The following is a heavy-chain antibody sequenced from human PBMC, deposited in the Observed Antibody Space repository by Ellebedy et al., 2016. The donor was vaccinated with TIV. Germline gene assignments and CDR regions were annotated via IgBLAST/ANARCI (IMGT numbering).Heavy chain of an antibody. CDR2: ISGSGVST. D-gene: IGHD3-10*02. V-gene: IGHV3-23*01. Sequence: GESLKISCAASGFTFSSYAMSWVRQAPGKGLEWVSAISGSGVSTYYADSVKGRFTISRDNSKNTLYLQMNSLRAEDTAVYYCAKMVGGYYYYGMDVWGQGTTVTVSS. CDR1: GFTFSSYA. CDR3: AKMVGGYYYYGMDV. J-gene: IGHJ6*02.